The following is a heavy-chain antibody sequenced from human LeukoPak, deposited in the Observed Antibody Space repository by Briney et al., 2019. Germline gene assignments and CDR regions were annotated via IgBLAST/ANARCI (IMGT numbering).Heavy chain of an antibody. D-gene: IGHD6-19*01. CDR1: GFTFSSYG. V-gene: IGHV3-33*01. J-gene: IGHJ6*02. CDR3: ARDAAVAGTYYYGMDV. CDR2: IWYDGSNK. Sequence: SLRLSCAASGFTFSSYGMHWVRQAPGKGLEWVAVIWYDGSNKYYADSVKGRFTISRDNSKNTLYLQMNSLRAEDTAVYYCARDAAVAGTYYYGMDVWGQGTTVTVSS.